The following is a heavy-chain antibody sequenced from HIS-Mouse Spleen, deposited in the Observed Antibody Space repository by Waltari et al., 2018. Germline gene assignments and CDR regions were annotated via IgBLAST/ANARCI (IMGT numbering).Heavy chain of an antibody. D-gene: IGHD6-6*01. J-gene: IGHJ3*02. CDR2: ISKDGRNK. Sequence: QVQLVESGGGVVQPGRSLRLSCAASGFTFSSYAMHWVRQAPGKGMGGVAVISKDGRNKYYADSVKGRFTISRDNSKNTLYLQMNSLRAEDTAVYYCARGGIAARPKAFDIWGQGTMVTVSS. CDR1: GFTFSSYA. V-gene: IGHV3-30*04. CDR3: ARGGIAARPKAFDI.